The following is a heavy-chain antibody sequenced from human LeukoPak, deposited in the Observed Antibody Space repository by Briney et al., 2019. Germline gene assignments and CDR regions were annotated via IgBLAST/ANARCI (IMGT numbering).Heavy chain of an antibody. CDR1: GYTFTTNG. D-gene: IGHD1-1*01. J-gene: IGHJ4*02. CDR3: ARDPFDDATLDY. Sequence: ASVKVSCKASGYTFTTNGISWVRQAPGQGLEWMGWISTNSGNTNYAQKVQGRVTMTTDTSTNTAYMELRSLRSDDTAVYYCARDPFDDATLDYWGQGSLVTVSS. CDR2: ISTNSGNT. V-gene: IGHV1-18*01.